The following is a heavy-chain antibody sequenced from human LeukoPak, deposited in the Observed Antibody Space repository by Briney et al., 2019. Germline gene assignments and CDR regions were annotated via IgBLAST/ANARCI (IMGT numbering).Heavy chain of an antibody. Sequence: GGSLRLSCAASGFTVSGNYTGWVRQAPGKGLEWVSAISGSGGSTYYADSVKGRFTISRDNSKNTLYLQMNSLRAEDTAVYYCANYQNYYDSSGYSDYWGQGTLVTVSS. CDR3: ANYQNYYDSSGYSDY. CDR2: ISGSGGST. J-gene: IGHJ4*02. CDR1: GFTVSGNY. V-gene: IGHV3-23*01. D-gene: IGHD3-22*01.